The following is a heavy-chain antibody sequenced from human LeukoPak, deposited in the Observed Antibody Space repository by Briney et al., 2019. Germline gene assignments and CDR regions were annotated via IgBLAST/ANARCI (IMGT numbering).Heavy chain of an antibody. CDR1: GGTFSSYA. CDR3: ARGPYSEPANPEWSPYYYYYMDV. D-gene: IGHD1-14*01. CDR2: IIPIFGTA. Sequence: SVKVSCKASGGTFSSYAISWVRQAPGQGLEWMGGIIPIFGTANYAQKFQGRVTITTDESTSTAYMELSSLRSEDTAVYYCARGPYSEPANPEWSPYYYYYMDVWGKGTTVTVSS. J-gene: IGHJ6*03. V-gene: IGHV1-69*05.